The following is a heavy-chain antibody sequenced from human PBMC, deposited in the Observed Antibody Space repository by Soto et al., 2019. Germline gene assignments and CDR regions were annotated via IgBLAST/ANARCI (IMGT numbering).Heavy chain of an antibody. CDR1: GDSVSSNSAA. CDR3: ARASAAGTWYYYYGMDV. J-gene: IGHJ6*02. Sequence: QVQLQQSGPGLVKPSQTLSLTCAISGDSVSSNSAAWNWIRQSPSRGLEWLGRTSYRSKWYNDYAVSVKSRITINPDTSKNPFSLQLNSVTPEDTAVYYCARASAAGTWYYYYGMDVWGQGTTVTVSS. D-gene: IGHD6-13*01. V-gene: IGHV6-1*01. CDR2: TSYRSKWYN.